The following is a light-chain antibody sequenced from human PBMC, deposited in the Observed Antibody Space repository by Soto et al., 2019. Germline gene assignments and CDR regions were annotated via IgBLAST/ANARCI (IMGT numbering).Light chain of an antibody. V-gene: IGKV3-20*01. CDR2: GAS. J-gene: IGKJ2*01. CDR3: HQYGSSPYT. Sequence: EIVLTQSPGTLPLSPGEGATLSCRASQGVSSSFLAWYQQKPGQAPRLLIYGASIRTSGIRDRFSGSGSGTYVTLTISGVDPEDFGVYYCHQYGSSPYTFGHGTKLES. CDR1: QGVSSSF.